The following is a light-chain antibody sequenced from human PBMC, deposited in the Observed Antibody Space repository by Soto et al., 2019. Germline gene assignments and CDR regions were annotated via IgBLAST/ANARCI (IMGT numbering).Light chain of an antibody. J-gene: IGKJ3*01. V-gene: IGKV3D-20*02. CDR1: ESVSTIY. CDR2: DAS. Sequence: ENVLTQSPGTLSLSPGVRATLSCRASESVSTIYVAWYQQKPGQAPRLLIYDASNRATGIPARFSGSGSGTDFTLTISSLEPEDFAVYYCQQRGTFGPGTKVDIK. CDR3: QQRGT.